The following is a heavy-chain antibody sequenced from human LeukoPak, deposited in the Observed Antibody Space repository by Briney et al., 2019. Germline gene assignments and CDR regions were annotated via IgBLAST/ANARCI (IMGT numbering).Heavy chain of an antibody. CDR3: ARAAGWLDP. CDR1: GFIFSDYY. Sequence: PGGSLRSSCAASGFIFSDYYMSWIRQAPGKGLEWISYISNNSRTIHYADSVKGRFIISRDNTKKSLYLQMNSLRVEDTAVYYCARAAGWLDPWGRGTLVTVPS. V-gene: IGHV3-11*01. J-gene: IGHJ5*02. CDR2: ISNNSRTI. D-gene: IGHD6-13*01.